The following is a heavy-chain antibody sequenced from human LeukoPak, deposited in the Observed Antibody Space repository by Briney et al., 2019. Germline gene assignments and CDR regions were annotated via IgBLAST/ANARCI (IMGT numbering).Heavy chain of an antibody. Sequence: LETLSLTCSVSGGSISDNNYYWGWIRQPPGRGLEWIGNIYYRGNTFYSPSLKSRVTVSVDTSKNQFSLKLRSVTAADTAIYYCARQSTIEAAKIDPWGQGSLVAVSS. CDR1: GGSISDNNYY. CDR3: ARQSTIEAAKIDP. CDR2: IYYRGNT. V-gene: IGHV4-39*01. D-gene: IGHD6-25*01. J-gene: IGHJ5*02.